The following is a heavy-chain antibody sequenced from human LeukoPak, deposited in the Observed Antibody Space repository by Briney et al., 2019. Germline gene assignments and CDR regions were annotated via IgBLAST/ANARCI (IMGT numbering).Heavy chain of an antibody. CDR1: GGTFISYA. CDR3: ASEVRFGGAFDI. D-gene: IGHD4-23*01. V-gene: IGHV1-69*06. Sequence: SVKVSCKASGGTFISYAISWVRQAPGQGLEWMGGIIPIFGTANYAQKFQGRVTITADKSTSTAYMELSSLRSEDTAVYYCASEVRFGGAFDIWGQGTMVTVSS. J-gene: IGHJ3*02. CDR2: IIPIFGTA.